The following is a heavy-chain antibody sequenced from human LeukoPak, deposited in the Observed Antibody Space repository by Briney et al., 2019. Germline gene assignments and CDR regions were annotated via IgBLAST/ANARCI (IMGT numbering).Heavy chain of an antibody. CDR1: GGSISTSSYY. Sequence: SETLSLTCTVSGGSISTSSYYWGWIRQPPGTGLEWIGNIYYSGTTYYNPSLKSRITISVDTSKNQFSLKLSSVTAADTAVYYCARHSSYYDSSGYYYYFDYWGQGTLVTVSS. J-gene: IGHJ4*02. CDR3: ARHSSYYDSSGYYYYFDY. D-gene: IGHD3-22*01. V-gene: IGHV4-39*01. CDR2: IYYSGTT.